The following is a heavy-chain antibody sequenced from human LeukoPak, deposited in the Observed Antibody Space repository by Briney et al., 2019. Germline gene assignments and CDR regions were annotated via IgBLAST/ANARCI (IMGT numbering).Heavy chain of an antibody. CDR1: GGTLSSYA. V-gene: IGHV1-69*05. CDR3: ARDLGGYYCDSSGYYQYFDY. CDR2: IIPILGTA. D-gene: IGHD3-22*01. J-gene: IGHJ4*02. Sequence: SVKVSCKASGGTLSSYAMSWVRQAPGQGLEWMGAIIPILGTANSAQQFQGRVTITTDESTSTAYMELGSLRSEDTAVYYCARDLGGYYCDSSGYYQYFDYWGQGTLVTVSS.